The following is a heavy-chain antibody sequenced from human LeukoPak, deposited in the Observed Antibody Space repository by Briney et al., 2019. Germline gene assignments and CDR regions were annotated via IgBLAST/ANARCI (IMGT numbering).Heavy chain of an antibody. CDR1: GYTFTGYY. CDR2: INPNSGGT. V-gene: IGHV1-2*02. D-gene: IGHD6-6*01. J-gene: IGHJ5*02. CDR3: ARGSSSSVGWFDP. Sequence: ASVKVSCKASGYTFTGYYMHWVRQAPGQGLEWMGWINPNSGGTNYAQKFQGRVTMTRDTSISTAYMELSRLRSDDTAVYYCARGSSSSVGWFDPWGQGTLVTVSP.